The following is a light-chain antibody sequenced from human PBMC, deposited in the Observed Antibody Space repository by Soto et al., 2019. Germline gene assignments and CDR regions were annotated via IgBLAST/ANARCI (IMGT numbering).Light chain of an antibody. CDR3: QQRSNVLT. V-gene: IGKV3-11*01. CDR1: QSVSSY. CDR2: DAS. J-gene: IGKJ4*01. Sequence: EIVLTQSPSTLSLSPCDRATLSCRASQSVSSYLAWYQQKPGQAPRLLIYDASNRATGIPARFSGSGSGTDFTLTISSLEPEDFAVYYCQQRSNVLTFGGGTKVDIK.